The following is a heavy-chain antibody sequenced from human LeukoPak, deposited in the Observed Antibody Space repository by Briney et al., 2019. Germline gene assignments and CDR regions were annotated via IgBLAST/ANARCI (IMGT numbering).Heavy chain of an antibody. CDR3: ARRSGSGWYSYYFDY. J-gene: IGHJ4*02. CDR2: IYPGDSDT. D-gene: IGHD6-19*01. CDR1: GYSFTSYW. V-gene: IGHV5-51*01. Sequence: GESLKISCKGSGYSFTSYWIGWVRQMPGKGLEWMGIIYPGDSDTRYSPSFQGQVTISADKSISTAYLQWSSLKASDTATYYCARRSGSGWYSYYFDYWGQGTLVTVSS.